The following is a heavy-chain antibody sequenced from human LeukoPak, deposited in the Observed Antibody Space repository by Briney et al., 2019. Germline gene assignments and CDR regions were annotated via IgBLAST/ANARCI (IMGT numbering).Heavy chain of an antibody. D-gene: IGHD1-7*01. V-gene: IGHV3-21*01. CDR2: IGSSSSYI. J-gene: IGHJ4*02. CDR3: ARAGPNWNYVGY. CDR1: GFTFSSYS. Sequence: GGSLRLSCAASGFTFSSYSMNWVRQAPGKGLEWVSSIGSSSSYIYYADSVKGRFTISRDNAKNSLYLQMNSLRAEDTAVYYCARAGPNWNYVGYWGQGTLVTVSS.